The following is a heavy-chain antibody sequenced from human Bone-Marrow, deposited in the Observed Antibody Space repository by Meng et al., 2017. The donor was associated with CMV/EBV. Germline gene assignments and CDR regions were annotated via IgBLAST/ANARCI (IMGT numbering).Heavy chain of an antibody. CDR3: ARQLFKYSSSSHSLGY. V-gene: IGHV1-2*02. CDR2: INPNSGGT. D-gene: IGHD6-6*01. Sequence: ASVKVSCKASGYTFTGYYMHWVRQAPGQGLEWMGWINPNSGGTNYAQKFQGRVTMTRDTSISTAYMELSRLRSDDTAVYYCARQLFKYSSSSHSLGYWGKGTLVTVSS. J-gene: IGHJ4*02. CDR1: GYTFTGYY.